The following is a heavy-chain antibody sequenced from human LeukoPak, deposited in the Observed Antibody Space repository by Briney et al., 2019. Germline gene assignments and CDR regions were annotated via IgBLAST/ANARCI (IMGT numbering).Heavy chain of an antibody. J-gene: IGHJ4*02. CDR2: IYYSGST. CDR1: GGSVRSGSYY. V-gene: IGHV4-61*01. D-gene: IGHD6-19*01. Sequence: PSETLSLTCAVSGGSVRSGSYYWSWIRQRPGKGLEWIGYIYYSGSTNYNPSLKSRVTISVDTSKNQFSLKLSSVTAADTAVYYCARAGIRDSSGWYWGYWGQGTLVTVSS. CDR3: ARAGIRDSSGWYWGY.